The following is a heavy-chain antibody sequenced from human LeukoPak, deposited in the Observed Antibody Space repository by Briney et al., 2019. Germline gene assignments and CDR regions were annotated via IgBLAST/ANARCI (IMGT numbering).Heavy chain of an antibody. CDR2: ISSSGSTI. CDR1: GFTFSSYS. J-gene: IGHJ4*02. V-gene: IGHV3-48*04. D-gene: IGHD2-15*01. CDR3: ARSVVAATETFDY. Sequence: GSLRLSCEASGFTFSSYSMNWVRQAPGKGLEWVSYISSSGSTIFYADSVKGRFTISRDNAKNSLYLQMNSLRAEDTAVYYCARSVVAATETFDYWGQGTLVTVSS.